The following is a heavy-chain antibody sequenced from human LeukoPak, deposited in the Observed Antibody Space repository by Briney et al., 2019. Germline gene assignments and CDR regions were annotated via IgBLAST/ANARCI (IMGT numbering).Heavy chain of an antibody. CDR3: ARSIPYGTTWYGRSDY. D-gene: IGHD6-13*01. J-gene: IGHJ4*02. CDR2: IKQDGSEK. CDR1: GFTFSSYC. Sequence: GGSLRLSCAASGFTFSSYCMIWVRQAPGKGLEWVANIKQDGSEKYYVDSVKGRFIISRDNARNSLYLQMNSPRAEDTAIYYCARSIPYGTTWYGRSDYWGQGTLVTVSS. V-gene: IGHV3-7*03.